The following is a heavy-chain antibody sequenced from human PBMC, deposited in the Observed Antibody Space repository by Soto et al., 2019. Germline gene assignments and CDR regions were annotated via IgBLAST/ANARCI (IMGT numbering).Heavy chain of an antibody. D-gene: IGHD1-1*01. Sequence: GESLKISCKGSGYSFTSYWISWVRQMPGKGLEWMGRIDPSDSYTNYSPSFQGHVTISADKSISTAYLQWSSLRASDTAMYYCARRAVHSSYFDYWGQGTLVTVSS. CDR1: GYSFTSYW. V-gene: IGHV5-10-1*01. CDR3: ARRAVHSSYFDY. CDR2: IDPSDSYT. J-gene: IGHJ4*02.